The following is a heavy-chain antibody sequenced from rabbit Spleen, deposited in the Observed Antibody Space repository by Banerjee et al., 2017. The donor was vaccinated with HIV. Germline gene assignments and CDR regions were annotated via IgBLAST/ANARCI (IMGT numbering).Heavy chain of an antibody. V-gene: IGHV1S47*01. CDR1: GFDFSRTG. Sequence: QEQLMESGGGLVQPGGSLKLSCKASGFDFSRTGVTWVRQAPGKGLEWIGYIDPLFGSTYYANWVNGRFSVSRENTQNTVYLKLNSLTAADTATYFCVRDRADIGGDYGPYYFDFWGPGTLVTVS. D-gene: IGHD2-1*01. CDR3: VRDRADIGGDYGPYYFDF. J-gene: IGHJ4*01. CDR2: IDPLFGST.